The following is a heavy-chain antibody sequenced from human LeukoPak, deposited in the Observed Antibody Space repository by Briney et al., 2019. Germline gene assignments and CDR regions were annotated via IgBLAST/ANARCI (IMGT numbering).Heavy chain of an antibody. CDR1: GITFNPYW. Sequence: GGSLRLSCAASGITFNPYWIHWVRQAPGKGLEWVANIIQDGSEIYYVDSVKGRFTISTDHAKNSLYLQMNSLRAEDTAVYYCAELGITMIGGVWGKGTTVTISS. CDR3: AELGITMIGGV. D-gene: IGHD3-10*02. CDR2: IIQDGSEI. V-gene: IGHV3-7*01. J-gene: IGHJ6*04.